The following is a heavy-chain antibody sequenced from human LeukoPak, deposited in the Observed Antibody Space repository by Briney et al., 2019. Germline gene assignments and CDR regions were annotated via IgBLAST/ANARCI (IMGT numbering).Heavy chain of an antibody. CDR3: ARGTSFNWNVFDY. CDR1: GGSFSGYY. CDR2: INHSGST. Sequence: PSETLSLTCAVYGGSFSGYYWSWIRQPPGKGLEWIGEINHSGSTNYNPSLKSRVTMSVDTSKNQFSLRLSSVAAADTALYYCARGTSFNWNVFDYWGQGTLVTVSS. J-gene: IGHJ4*02. D-gene: IGHD1-20*01. V-gene: IGHV4-34*01.